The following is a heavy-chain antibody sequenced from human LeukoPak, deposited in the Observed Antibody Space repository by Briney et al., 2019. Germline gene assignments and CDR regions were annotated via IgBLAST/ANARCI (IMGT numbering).Heavy chain of an antibody. Sequence: PGASVKVSCTASGYTFTGYYMHWVRQAPGQGLEWMGWINPNSGGTNYAQKFQGRVTMTRDTSISTAYMELSRLRSDDTAVYYCARGAASNSSPVDYWGQGTLVTVSS. CDR1: GYTFTGYY. CDR2: INPNSGGT. V-gene: IGHV1-2*02. D-gene: IGHD6-6*01. CDR3: ARGAASNSSPVDY. J-gene: IGHJ4*02.